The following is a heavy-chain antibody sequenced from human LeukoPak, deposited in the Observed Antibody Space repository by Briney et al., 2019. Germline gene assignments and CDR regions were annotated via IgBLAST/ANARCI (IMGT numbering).Heavy chain of an antibody. D-gene: IGHD6-13*01. Sequence: PSETLSLTCTVSGGSVSSGSYYWSWIRQPPGKGLEWIGHVYYSGNTNYNPSLKSRVTISVDTSKKQLSLKLSSVSAADTAVYYCARGPTVWYRDYWGQGTLVTVSS. V-gene: IGHV4-61*01. CDR1: GGSVSSGSYY. CDR3: ARGPTVWYRDY. J-gene: IGHJ4*02. CDR2: VYYSGNT.